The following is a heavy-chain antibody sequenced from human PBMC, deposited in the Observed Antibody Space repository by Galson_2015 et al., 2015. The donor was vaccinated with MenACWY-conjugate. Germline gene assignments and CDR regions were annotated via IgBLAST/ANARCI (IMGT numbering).Heavy chain of an antibody. CDR1: GFTLGHYW. CDR3: ARCIQITYSDILTAYDS. J-gene: IGHJ4*02. Sequence: SLRLSCAASGFTLGHYWMSWVRQAPGKGLEWVANIKQDGSETYYVDSVKGRFTISGGNAKNSFYLQMDSLRAEDTAVYYCARCIQITYSDILTAYDSWGQGTLVIVSS. D-gene: IGHD3-9*01. CDR2: IKQDGSET. V-gene: IGHV3-7*03.